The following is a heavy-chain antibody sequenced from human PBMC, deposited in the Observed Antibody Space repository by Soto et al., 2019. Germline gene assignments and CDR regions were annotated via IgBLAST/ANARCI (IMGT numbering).Heavy chain of an antibody. CDR1: GGSFSGYY. D-gene: IGHD2-2*01. V-gene: IGHV4-34*01. J-gene: IGHJ5*02. Sequence: LSLTCAVYGGSFSGYYWSWIRRPPGKGLEWIGEINHSGSTNYNPSLKSRVTISVDTSKNQFSLKLSSVTAADTAVYYCARAVTRSFSNWFDPWGQGTLVTVSS. CDR3: ARAVTRSFSNWFDP. CDR2: INHSGST.